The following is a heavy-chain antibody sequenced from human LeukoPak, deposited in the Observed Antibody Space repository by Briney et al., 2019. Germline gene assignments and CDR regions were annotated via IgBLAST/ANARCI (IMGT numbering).Heavy chain of an antibody. CDR3: ARGGGIRYDYVWGSYRYYFDY. D-gene: IGHD3-16*02. CDR2: INHSGST. Sequence: SETLSLTCAVYGGSFSGYYWSWIRQPPGKGLEWIGEINHSGSTNYNPSLKSRVTISVDTSKNQFSMKLSSVTAADTAVYYCARGGGIRYDYVWGSYRYYFDYWGQGTLVTVSS. CDR1: GGSFSGYY. J-gene: IGHJ4*02. V-gene: IGHV4-34*01.